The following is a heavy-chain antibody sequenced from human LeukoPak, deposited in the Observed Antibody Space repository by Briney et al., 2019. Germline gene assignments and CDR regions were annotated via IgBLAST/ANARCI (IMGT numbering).Heavy chain of an antibody. Sequence: GASVKVPCKVSGYTLTELSMHWVRQAPGKGLEWMGGFDPEDGETIYAQKFQGRVTMTEDTSTDTAYMELSSLRSEDTAVYYCATDSSLYSSSWTDLDYWGQGTLVTVSS. CDR1: GYTLTELS. CDR3: ATDSSLYSSSWTDLDY. V-gene: IGHV1-24*01. J-gene: IGHJ4*02. D-gene: IGHD6-13*01. CDR2: FDPEDGET.